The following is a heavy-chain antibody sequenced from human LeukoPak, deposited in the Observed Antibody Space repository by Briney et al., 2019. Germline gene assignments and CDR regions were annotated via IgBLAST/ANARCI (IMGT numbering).Heavy chain of an antibody. CDR3: ARGQPPSYYDMGV. J-gene: IGHJ6*02. CDR2: IWSDGSSK. V-gene: IGHV3-33*01. Sequence: HPGRSLRLSCAASGFTFSSYGMHWVRQAPGKGLEWVAVIWSDGSSKHYADSVKGRFTISRDNSKNTLYLQMNSLRAEDTAVYYCARGQPPSYYDMGVWGQGTTVSVSS. CDR1: GFTFSSYG. D-gene: IGHD6-13*01.